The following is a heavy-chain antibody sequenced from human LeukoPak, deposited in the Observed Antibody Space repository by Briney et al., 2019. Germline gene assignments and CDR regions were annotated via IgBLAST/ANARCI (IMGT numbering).Heavy chain of an antibody. V-gene: IGHV3-21*01. D-gene: IGHD3-22*01. Sequence: GGSLRLSCAAPGFTFSSYSMNWVRQAPRKGLEWVSSISSSSSYIYYADSVKGRFTISRDNAKNSLYLQMNSLRAEDTAVYYCARDSTYYDSSGHDYWGQGTLVTVSS. CDR2: ISSSSSYI. CDR3: ARDSTYYDSSGHDY. CDR1: GFTFSSYS. J-gene: IGHJ4*02.